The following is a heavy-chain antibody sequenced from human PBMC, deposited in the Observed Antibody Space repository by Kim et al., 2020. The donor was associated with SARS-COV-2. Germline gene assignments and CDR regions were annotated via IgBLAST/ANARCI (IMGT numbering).Heavy chain of an antibody. V-gene: IGHV4-34*01. CDR2: ITHSGTS. CDR1: GGSLTGFY. Sequence: SETLSLTCAVSGGSLTGFYWTWIRQSPGKGLQWIGEITHSGTSNYNPSLGSRVTMSLDTSKNLFSLKVTSMSAADTAFYYCARGSSPTFSVAWFLYWGPG. D-gene: IGHD6-13*01. J-gene: IGHJ4*02. CDR3: ARGSSPTFSVAWFLY.